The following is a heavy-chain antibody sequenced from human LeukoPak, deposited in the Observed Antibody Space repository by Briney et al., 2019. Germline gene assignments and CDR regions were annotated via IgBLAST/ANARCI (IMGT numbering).Heavy chain of an antibody. D-gene: IGHD2-2*01. CDR1: GYTFTSYY. CDR3: ARLTGTRIVVVPAAKSFGPDY. Sequence: ASVKVSCKASGYTFTSYYMHWVRQAPGQGLEWMGIIDPSGGSTSYAQKFQGRVTMTRDTSISTAYMELSRLRSDDTAVYYCARLTGTRIVVVPAAKSFGPDYWGQGTLVTVSS. V-gene: IGHV1-46*01. J-gene: IGHJ4*02. CDR2: IDPSGGST.